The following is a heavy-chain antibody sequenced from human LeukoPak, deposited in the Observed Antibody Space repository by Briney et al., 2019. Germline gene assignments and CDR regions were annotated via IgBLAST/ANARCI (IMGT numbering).Heavy chain of an antibody. V-gene: IGHV1-46*01. CDR3: ARDPWSCSGGSCYYYFDY. Sequence: VASVKVSCKASGYTFTSYGISWVRQAPGQGLERMGIINPSGGSTSYAQKFQGRVTMTRDTSTSTVYMELSSLRSEDTAVYYCARDPWSCSGGSCYYYFDYWGQGTLVTVSS. D-gene: IGHD2-15*01. CDR1: GYTFTSYG. J-gene: IGHJ4*02. CDR2: INPSGGST.